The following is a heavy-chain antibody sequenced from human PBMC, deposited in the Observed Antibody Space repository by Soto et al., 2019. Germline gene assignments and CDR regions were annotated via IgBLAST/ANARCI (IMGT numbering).Heavy chain of an antibody. CDR3: ARAGSRPPWHWYLDL. CDR2: IYHSGST. D-gene: IGHD2-15*01. CDR1: GGSISSGGYY. V-gene: IGHV4-30-2*01. Sequence: SETLSLTCTVSGGSISSGGYYWSWIRQHPGKGLEWIGYIYHSGSTYYNPSLKSRVTISVDRSKNKFSLKLSSVTAADTAVYYCARAGSRPPWHWYLDLWGRGTLVTVSS. J-gene: IGHJ2*01.